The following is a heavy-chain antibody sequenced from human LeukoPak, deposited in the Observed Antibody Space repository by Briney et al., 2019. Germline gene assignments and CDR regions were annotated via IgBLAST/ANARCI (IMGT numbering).Heavy chain of an antibody. Sequence: SETLSLTCTVSGGSISSSSYYWGWIRQPPGKGLEWIGSIYYSGSTYYNPSLNSRVTISVDTSKNQFSLKLSSVTAADTAVYYCASLDDPSGWFDPWGQGTLVTVSS. V-gene: IGHV4-39*07. J-gene: IGHJ5*02. CDR1: GGSISSSSYY. D-gene: IGHD5-24*01. CDR2: IYYSGST. CDR3: ASLDDPSGWFDP.